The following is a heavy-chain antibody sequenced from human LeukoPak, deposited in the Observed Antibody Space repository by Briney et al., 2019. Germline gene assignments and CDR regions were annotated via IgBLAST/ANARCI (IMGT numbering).Heavy chain of an antibody. CDR3: AGGYSYGSTYYYMDV. CDR1: GGSISSYY. CDR2: IYYSGST. D-gene: IGHD5-18*01. J-gene: IGHJ6*03. V-gene: IGHV4-59*01. Sequence: PSETLSLTCTVSGGSISSYYWSWIRQPPGKGLEWIGYIYYSGSTNYNPSLKSRVTISVDTSKNQFSLKLSSVTAADTAVYYCAGGYSYGSTYYYMDVWGKGTTVTIPS.